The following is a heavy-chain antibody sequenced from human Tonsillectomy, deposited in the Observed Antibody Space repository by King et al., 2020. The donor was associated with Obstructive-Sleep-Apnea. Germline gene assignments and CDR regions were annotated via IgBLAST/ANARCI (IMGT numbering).Heavy chain of an antibody. CDR3: AKDRQWLPDY. J-gene: IGHJ4*02. CDR1: GFTFSYYA. CDR2: ISGSGGST. D-gene: IGHD6-19*01. V-gene: IGHV3-23*04. Sequence: VQLVESGGGLVQSGGSLRLSCAASGFTFSYYAMSWVRQAPGKGLEWVSAISGSGGSTYYADSVKGRFTISRDTSKNTLDLQMNSLRAEDTAVYYCAKDRQWLPDYWGQGTLVTVSS.